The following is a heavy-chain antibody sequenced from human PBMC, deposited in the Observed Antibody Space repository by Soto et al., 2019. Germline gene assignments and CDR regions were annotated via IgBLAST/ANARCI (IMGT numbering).Heavy chain of an antibody. J-gene: IGHJ3*02. Sequence: GGSLRLSCAASGFTLRSYAMSWVRQAPGKGLEWVSTISASGGSTDYADSVKGRFTISRDNSKSTLYLQMNSLRAEDTAVYYCAKGGAFYYYDSSGYSYDIWGQGTMVTVSS. CDR2: ISASGGST. CDR1: GFTLRSYA. D-gene: IGHD3-22*01. CDR3: AKGGAFYYYDSSGYSYDI. V-gene: IGHV3-23*01.